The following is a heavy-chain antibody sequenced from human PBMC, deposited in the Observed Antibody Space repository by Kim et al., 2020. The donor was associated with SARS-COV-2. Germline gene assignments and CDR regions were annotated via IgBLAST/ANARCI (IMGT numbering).Heavy chain of an antibody. D-gene: IGHD4-17*01. CDR3: ARATVTTGLRFDP. J-gene: IGHJ5*02. CDR2: IYYSGST. V-gene: IGHV4-30-4*01. Sequence: SETLSLTCTVSGGSISSGDYYWSWIRQPPGKVLEWNGYIYYSGSTYYNPSLKSRVTISVDTSKNQFSLKLSSVTAADTAVYYCARATVTTGLRFDPWGQGTLVAVSS. CDR1: GGSISSGDYY.